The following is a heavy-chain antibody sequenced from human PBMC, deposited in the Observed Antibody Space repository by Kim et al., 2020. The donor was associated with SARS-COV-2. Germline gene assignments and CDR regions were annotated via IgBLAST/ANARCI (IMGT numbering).Heavy chain of an antibody. D-gene: IGHD1-1*01. CDR2: SDGSST. CDR3: ARGRDV. J-gene: IGHJ6*02. Sequence: SDGSSTSYADSVKARITISRDNDKNTLYLQMNRLRAEDTAVYYCARGRDVWGQGTTVTVSS. V-gene: IGHV3-74*01.